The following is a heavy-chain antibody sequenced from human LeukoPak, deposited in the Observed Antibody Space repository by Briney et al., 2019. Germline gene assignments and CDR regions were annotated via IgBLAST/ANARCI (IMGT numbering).Heavy chain of an antibody. CDR3: AKGARWFGQLLYYYYYMDV. J-gene: IGHJ6*03. V-gene: IGHV3-30*02. CDR2: IRYDGSNK. Sequence: PGGSLRLSCAASGLTVSSNCMSWVRQAPGKGLEWVAFIRYDGSNKYYADSVKGRFTISRDNSKNTLYLQMNSLRAEDTAVYYCAKGARWFGQLLYYYYYMDVWGKGTTVTISS. D-gene: IGHD3-10*01. CDR1: GLTVSSNC.